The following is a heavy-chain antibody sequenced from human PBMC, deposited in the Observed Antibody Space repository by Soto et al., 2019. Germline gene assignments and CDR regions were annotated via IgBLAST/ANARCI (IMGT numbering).Heavy chain of an antibody. CDR2: IYYSGST. CDR1: GGSISSYY. CDR3: ARSLDYGDYAWFDP. V-gene: IGHV4-59*01. D-gene: IGHD4-17*01. J-gene: IGHJ5*02. Sequence: QVQLQESGPGLVKPSETLSLTCTVSGGSISSYYWSWIRQPPGKGLEWIGYIYYSGSTNYNPSLKSRVTISVDTSKNQFSLKLSSVTAADTAVYYCARSLDYGDYAWFDPWVQGTLVTVSS.